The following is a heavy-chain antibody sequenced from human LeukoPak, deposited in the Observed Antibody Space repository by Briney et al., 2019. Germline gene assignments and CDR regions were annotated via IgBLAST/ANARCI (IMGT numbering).Heavy chain of an antibody. CDR1: GYTFTSYY. CDR3: ARDRELRYFDWLIFNWFDP. D-gene: IGHD3-9*01. J-gene: IGHJ5*02. Sequence: GASVKVSCKASGYTFTSYYMHWVRQAPGQGLEWMGIINPSGGSTSYAQKFQGRVTMTRDTSTSTVYMELSSLRSEDTAVYYCARDRELRYFDWLIFNWFDPWGQGTLVTVSS. V-gene: IGHV1-46*01. CDR2: INPSGGST.